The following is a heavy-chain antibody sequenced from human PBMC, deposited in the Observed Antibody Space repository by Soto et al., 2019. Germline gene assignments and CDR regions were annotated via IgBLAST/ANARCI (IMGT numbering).Heavy chain of an antibody. D-gene: IGHD3-16*01. CDR2: IIPIFGTT. V-gene: IGHV1-69*12. J-gene: IGHJ6*02. CDR3: ASVYGGGSYFYYGLDV. Sequence: QVQLVQSGAEVKRPGSSVKVSCKASGGTFSSYALSWVRQAPGQGLEWMGGIIPIFGTTNYAQKFQGRVTMTADGSTSTAFMELSGLRSEDTAVYYCASVYGGGSYFYYGLDVWGQGTTVTVSS. CDR1: GGTFSSYA.